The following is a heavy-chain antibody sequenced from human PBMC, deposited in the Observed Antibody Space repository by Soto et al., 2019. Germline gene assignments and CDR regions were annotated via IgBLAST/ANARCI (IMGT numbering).Heavy chain of an antibody. J-gene: IGHJ4*02. CDR3: ARDFYGSGSYSDY. CDR2: ISSSGSTI. Sequence: GGALRLSCAASGFTFSDYYMSWIRPGPGKGLEWVSYISSSGSTIYYADSVKGRFTISRDNAKNSLYLQMNSLRAEDTAVYYCARDFYGSGSYSDYWGQGTLVTVSS. V-gene: IGHV3-11*01. D-gene: IGHD3-10*01. CDR1: GFTFSDYY.